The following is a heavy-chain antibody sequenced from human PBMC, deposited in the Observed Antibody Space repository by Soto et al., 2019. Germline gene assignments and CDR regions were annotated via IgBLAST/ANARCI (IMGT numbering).Heavy chain of an antibody. V-gene: IGHV3-30*18. CDR1: GFTFSSDG. J-gene: IGHJ3*02. CDR3: TKDSGSGCEWLRVGDASDI. Sequence: QVQLVESGGGVVQPGRSLRLSCAASGFTFSSDGMHWVRQAPGKGLEWGAVISYDGSNKYYADSVTGRRTISRDNSKNPLYLQLNSLRGEDTAVYYCTKDSGSGCEWLRVGDASDIWGQGTMVTVSS. CDR2: ISYDGSNK. D-gene: IGHD5-12*01.